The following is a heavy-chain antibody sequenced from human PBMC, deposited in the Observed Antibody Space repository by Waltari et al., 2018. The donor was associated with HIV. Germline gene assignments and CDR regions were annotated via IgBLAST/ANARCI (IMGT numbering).Heavy chain of an antibody. Sequence: QITLTESGPTLVKPTQTLTLSCPIPGFSPSPRRLGVGWYRLPPGKALEWLALIYWDDDKRYSPSLKSRLTITKDTSKNQVVLTMTNMDPVDTATYYCAHRPTTYYYDSSGLGWFDPWGQGTLVTVSS. CDR2: IYWDDDK. CDR3: AHRPTTYYYDSSGLGWFDP. V-gene: IGHV2-5*02. D-gene: IGHD3-22*01. CDR1: GFSPSPRRLG. J-gene: IGHJ5*02.